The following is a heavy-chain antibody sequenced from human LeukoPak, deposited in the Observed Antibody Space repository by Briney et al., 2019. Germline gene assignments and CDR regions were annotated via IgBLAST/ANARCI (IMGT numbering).Heavy chain of an antibody. J-gene: IGHJ4*02. CDR1: GDSVSSNSAA. D-gene: IGHD3-22*01. CDR3: ARQDSGYIDY. CDR2: TYYRSKWHN. V-gene: IGHV6-1*01. Sequence: SQTLSLTCAISGDSVSSNSAAWNWIRQSPSSSLEWLGRTYYRSKWHNDYAISVKSRITISPDTSKNQFSLQLNSVTPADTAVYYCARQDSGYIDYWGQGTLVTVSS.